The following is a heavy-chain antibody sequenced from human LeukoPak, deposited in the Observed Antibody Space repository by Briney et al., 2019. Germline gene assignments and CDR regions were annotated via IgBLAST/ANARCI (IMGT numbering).Heavy chain of an antibody. CDR1: GFTFSSYA. CDR2: ISDSGDYT. D-gene: IGHD3-9*01. Sequence: GGSLRLSCAGSGFTFSSYAMSWVRQAPGQGLEWVSVISDSGDYTSYADSVRGRFTISRDNSRNTLYLQMISLRPEDTAVYYCAKDLSGSVISSWGQGTMVTVSS. V-gene: IGHV3-23*01. CDR3: AKDLSGSVISS. J-gene: IGHJ5*02.